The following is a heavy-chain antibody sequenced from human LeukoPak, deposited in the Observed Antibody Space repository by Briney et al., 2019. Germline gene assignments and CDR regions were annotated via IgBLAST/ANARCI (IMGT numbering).Heavy chain of an antibody. V-gene: IGHV3-30*18. J-gene: IGHJ4*02. D-gene: IGHD5-12*01. CDR1: GFIFSNYG. CDR3: AKESSGGDFDY. CDR2: ILYDGSKK. Sequence: PGGSLRLSCAASGFIFSNYGMHWVRQAPGKGLEWVAVILYDGSKKYYADFVKGRFTISRDKSNNTLFLQMNSLRLEDTAVYYCAKESSGGDFDYWGQGTLVTVSS.